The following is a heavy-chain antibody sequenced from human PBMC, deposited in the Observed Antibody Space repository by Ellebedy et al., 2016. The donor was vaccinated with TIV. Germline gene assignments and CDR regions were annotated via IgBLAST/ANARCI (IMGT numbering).Heavy chain of an antibody. CDR2: ISSDGSRT. D-gene: IGHD3-10*01. V-gene: IGHV3-11*05. Sequence: GGSLRLXXATSGFTFSVHYMTWIRQAPGKGLEWVAYISSDGSRTGYGDSVEGRFTISRDDAKNSVFLQMNTLSAEDTAVYYCARGASESDYWGQGIVVTVSS. CDR3: ARGASESDY. CDR1: GFTFSVHY. J-gene: IGHJ4*02.